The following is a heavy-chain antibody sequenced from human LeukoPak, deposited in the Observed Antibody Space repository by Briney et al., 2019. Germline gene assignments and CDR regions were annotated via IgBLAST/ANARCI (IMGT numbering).Heavy chain of an antibody. V-gene: IGHV1-2*02. CDR1: GYTFTGYY. CDR2: INPNSGGT. Sequence: GASVKVSCKASGYTFTGYYMHWVRQAPGQGLEWMGWINPNSGGTNYAQKFQGRVTMTRDTSISTAYMELSRLRSDDTAVCYCVEDRYYYYGMDVWGQGTTVTVSS. CDR3: VEDRYYYYGMDV. J-gene: IGHJ6*02.